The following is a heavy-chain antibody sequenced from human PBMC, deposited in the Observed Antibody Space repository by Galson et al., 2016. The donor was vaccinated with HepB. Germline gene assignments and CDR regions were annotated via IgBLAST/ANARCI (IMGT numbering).Heavy chain of an antibody. V-gene: IGHV3-21*01. CDR2: ISSSSSYI. Sequence: SLRLSCAASGFTFSSYGMNWVRQAPGKGLEWVSSISSSSSYIYYADSVKGRFTISRDNAKNSLYLQMNSLRAEETAVYYCARYPSLMEYIYGYGYYYGMDVWGQGTTVTVSS. D-gene: IGHD5-18*01. CDR3: ARYPSLMEYIYGYGYYYGMDV. J-gene: IGHJ6*02. CDR1: GFTFSSYG.